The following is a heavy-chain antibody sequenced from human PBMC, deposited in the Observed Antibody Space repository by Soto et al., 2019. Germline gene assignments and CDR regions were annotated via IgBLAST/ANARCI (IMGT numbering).Heavy chain of an antibody. CDR1: GDSMRSDAHY. J-gene: IGHJ6*02. CDR3: ARLPFKIFRVVINYYGMDV. V-gene: IGHV4-30-4*01. CDR2: IYHSGST. D-gene: IGHD3-3*01. Sequence: SETLSLTCTVSGDSMRSDAHYWTWIRQPPGKGLEWIGYIYHSGSTYHNPSLKSRVSISVDTSKNQFSLKVTSVTAADTAVYYCARLPFKIFRVVINYYGMDVWGQGTTVTVSS.